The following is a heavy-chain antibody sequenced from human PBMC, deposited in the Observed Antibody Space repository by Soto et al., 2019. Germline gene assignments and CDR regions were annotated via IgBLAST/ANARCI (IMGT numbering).Heavy chain of an antibody. Sequence: QVQLVQSGAEVKKPGSSVKVSCKASGGTFGSYGISWVRQAPGQGLEWMGGIIPIFGTINYAQKFQGRVTITADESTTTAYMELNSLTSEDTAVYYCARDSPYGGVYWDWFDRWGQGTLVTVSS. CDR1: GGTFGSYG. CDR2: IIPIFGTI. CDR3: ARDSPYGGVYWDWFDR. V-gene: IGHV1-69*01. D-gene: IGHD2-8*02. J-gene: IGHJ5*02.